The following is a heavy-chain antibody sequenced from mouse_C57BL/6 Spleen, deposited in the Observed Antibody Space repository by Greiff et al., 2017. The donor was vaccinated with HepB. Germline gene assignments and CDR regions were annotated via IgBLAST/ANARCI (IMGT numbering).Heavy chain of an antibody. CDR1: GYTFTSYW. D-gene: IGHD2-4*01. Sequence: QVQLQQPGAELVRPGSSVKLSCKASGYTFTSYWMHWVKQRPIQGLEWIGNIDPSDSETHYNQKFKDKATLTVDKSSSTAYMQLSSLTSEDSAVYYCAREGLRWYFDVWGTGTTVTVSS. CDR3: AREGLRWYFDV. J-gene: IGHJ1*03. V-gene: IGHV1-52*01. CDR2: IDPSDSET.